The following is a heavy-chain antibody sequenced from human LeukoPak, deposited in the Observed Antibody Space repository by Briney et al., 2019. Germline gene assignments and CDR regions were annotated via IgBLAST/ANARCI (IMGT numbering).Heavy chain of an antibody. CDR3: TTGGVVVPAATRDAFDI. V-gene: IGHV3-15*04. Sequence: GGSLRLSCAASGFTFSNAWMSWVRQAPGKGLEWVGRIESKTDGGTTDYAAPVKGRFTISRDDSKNTLYLQMNSLKTEDTAVYYCTTGGVVVPAATRDAFDIWGQGTMVTVSS. CDR2: IESKTDGGTT. D-gene: IGHD2-2*01. CDR1: GFTFSNAW. J-gene: IGHJ3*02.